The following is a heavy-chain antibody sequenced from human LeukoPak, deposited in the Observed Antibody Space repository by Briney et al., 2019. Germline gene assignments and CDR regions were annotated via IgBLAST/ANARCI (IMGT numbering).Heavy chain of an antibody. J-gene: IGHJ4*02. D-gene: IGHD5-12*01. CDR1: GGSISSGGYY. V-gene: IGHV4-31*03. CDR2: IYYSGST. CDR3: GRGGYSGNKSLDY. Sequence: PSETLSLTCTVSGGSISSGGYYWSWIRQHPGKGLEWIGYIYYSGSTYYNPSLKSRVTISVDTSKNQFSLKLSSVTAADTAVYYCGRGGYSGNKSLDYWAQEPLVTVSS.